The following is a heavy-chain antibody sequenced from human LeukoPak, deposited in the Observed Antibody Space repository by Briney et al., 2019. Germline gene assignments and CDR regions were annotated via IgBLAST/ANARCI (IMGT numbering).Heavy chain of an antibody. CDR1: GFTFSDYY. CDR3: ARGNYGYYGHFDH. V-gene: IGHV3-11*01. Sequence: GGSLRLSCAASGFTFSDYYMSWIRQAPGKGLEWVSYITSSCGSVYYADFVKGRFTISRDNAKHSLYLQMSSLRAEDTAVYYCARGNYGYYGHFDHWGQGTLVTVSS. J-gene: IGHJ4*02. D-gene: IGHD4-17*01. CDR2: ITSSCGSV.